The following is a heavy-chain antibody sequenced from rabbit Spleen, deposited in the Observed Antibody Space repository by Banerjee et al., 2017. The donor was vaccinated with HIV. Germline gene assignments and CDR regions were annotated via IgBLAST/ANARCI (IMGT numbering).Heavy chain of an antibody. CDR1: GFSFSNSYY. D-gene: IGHD8-1*01. CDR3: ARDTGTSFSTYGMDL. V-gene: IGHV1S40*01. Sequence: QSLEESGGDLVKPGASLTLTCTASGFSFSNSYYMCWVRQAPGKGLEWIGCIGAGSGATYAASWAKGRFTISKTSSTTVTLHLTSLTAADTATYFCARDTGTSFSTYGMDLWGQGTLVTVS. J-gene: IGHJ6*01. CDR2: IGAGSGAT.